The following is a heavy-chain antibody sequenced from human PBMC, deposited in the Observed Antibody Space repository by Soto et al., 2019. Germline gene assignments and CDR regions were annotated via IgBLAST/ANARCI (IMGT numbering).Heavy chain of an antibody. D-gene: IGHD5-12*01. V-gene: IGHV2-5*02. J-gene: IGHJ4*02. CDR3: ARAYTGYDWGSFDY. CDR2: IYRDDDK. CDR1: EFSLSINGLG. Sequence: QITLKESGPTLVKPTQTLTLTCTFSEFSLSINGLGVGWIRQPPGKALEWLALIYRDDDKRYSPSLMSRLTIXKXTXINQVVLTMTNMDPMDTATYYCARAYTGYDWGSFDYWGQGTLVTVSS.